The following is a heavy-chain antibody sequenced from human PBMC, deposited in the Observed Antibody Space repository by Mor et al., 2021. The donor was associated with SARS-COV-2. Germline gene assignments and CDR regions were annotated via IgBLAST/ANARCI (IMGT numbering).Heavy chain of an antibody. J-gene: IGHJ4*02. D-gene: IGHD4-17*01. Sequence: KFQGRVTITADESTSTAYMELSSLRSEDTAVYYCARYSGDYEFDYWGQGTLVTVYS. V-gene: IGHV1-69*01. CDR3: ARYSGDYEFDY.